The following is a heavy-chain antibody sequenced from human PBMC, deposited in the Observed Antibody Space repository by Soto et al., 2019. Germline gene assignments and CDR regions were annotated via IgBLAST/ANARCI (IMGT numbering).Heavy chain of an antibody. CDR2: ISGSGGST. J-gene: IGHJ4*02. V-gene: IGHV3-23*01. CDR3: AKHGSPPPFFYFFFFWCYRLDSDYFDY. CDR1: GFTFSRYA. D-gene: IGHD3-16*02. Sequence: GGSLRLSCAASGFTFSRYAMSWARQAPGKGKEWVSAISGSGGSTYYADSVKGRVTISRDNSKNTLYLQMNSLRAEDTAVYYCAKHGSPPPFFYFFFFWCYRLDSDYFDYCGQGSLVTVSS.